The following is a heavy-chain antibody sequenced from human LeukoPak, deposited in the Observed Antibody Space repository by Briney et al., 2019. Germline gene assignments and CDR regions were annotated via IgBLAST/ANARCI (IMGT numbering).Heavy chain of an antibody. V-gene: IGHV1-69*13. D-gene: IGHD3-16*01. CDR1: GGTFSSYA. J-gene: IGHJ4*02. Sequence: SVKVSCKASGGTFSSYAISWVRQAPGQGVEWMGGIIPIFGTANYAQKFQGRVTITADESTSTAYMELSSLRSEDTAVYYCARGGEQLVNKFDYWGQGTLVTVSS. CDR3: ARGGEQLVNKFDY. CDR2: IIPIFGTA.